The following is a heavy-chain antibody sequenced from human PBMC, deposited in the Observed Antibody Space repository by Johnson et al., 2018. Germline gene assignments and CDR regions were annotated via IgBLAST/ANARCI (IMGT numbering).Heavy chain of an antibody. CDR2: INSDGSST. J-gene: IGHJ1*01. V-gene: IGHV3-74*01. D-gene: IGHD3-22*01. CDR1: GFTFSSYW. CDR3: ARTPRFDYYDSSGYQYFQH. Sequence: VQLQESGGGLVQXGGSLRLXCAASGFTFSSYWMHWVRQAPGKGLVWVSRINSDGSSTSYADSVKGRFTISRDNAKNTLYLQMNSLRAEDTAVYYCARTPRFDYYDSSGYQYFQHWGQGTLVTVSS.